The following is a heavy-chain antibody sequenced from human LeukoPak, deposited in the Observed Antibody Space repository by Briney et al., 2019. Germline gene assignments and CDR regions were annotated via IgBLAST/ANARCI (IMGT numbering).Heavy chain of an antibody. V-gene: IGHV3-23*01. CDR1: GFTFSSYA. CDR3: AKRMAAAGPYFDY. Sequence: GGSLRLSCAASGFTFSSYAMSWVRQAPGKGLEWVSALSTTGGSTYYADSVKGRFTISRDNSKNTLYLQMNSLRAEDTALYYCAKRMAAAGPYFDYWGQGTLVTVSS. J-gene: IGHJ4*02. CDR2: LSTTGGST. D-gene: IGHD6-13*01.